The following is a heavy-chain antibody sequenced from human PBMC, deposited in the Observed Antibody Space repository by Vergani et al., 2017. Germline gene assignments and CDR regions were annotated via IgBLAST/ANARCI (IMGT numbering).Heavy chain of an antibody. Sequence: VQLVESGGGLVQPGRSLRLSCAASGFTFSSYAMHWVRQAPGKGLEWVAVISYDGSNKYYADSVKGRFTISRDTSKNTLYLQMNSLRAEDTAVYYCARDLDVYDSSGSIDYWGQGTLVTVSS. CDR2: ISYDGSNK. V-gene: IGHV3-30-3*01. D-gene: IGHD3-22*01. CDR1: GFTFSSYA. CDR3: ARDLDVYDSSGSIDY. J-gene: IGHJ4*02.